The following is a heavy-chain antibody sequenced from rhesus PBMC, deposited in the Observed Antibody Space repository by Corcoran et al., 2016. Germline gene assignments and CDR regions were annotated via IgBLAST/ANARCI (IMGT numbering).Heavy chain of an antibody. CDR1: GGSITGYD. J-gene: IGHJ5-2*02. CDR2: IDGTSRRN. V-gene: IGHV4-73*01. Sequence: VNLHPWGEGLMKSSETLALTCAVYGGSITGYDRGWLRQSRGKGPVWFGGIDGTSRRNKYRPSFKIRITISKNTSKKQLYLKVTCVTAADTAVYYGARRGDYTTGVLSDALEVWGRGALVTVSS. CDR3: ARRGDYTTGVLSDALEV. D-gene: IGHD2-2*01.